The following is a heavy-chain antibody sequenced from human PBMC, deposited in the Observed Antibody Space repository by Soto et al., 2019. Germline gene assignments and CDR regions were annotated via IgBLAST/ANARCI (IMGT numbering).Heavy chain of an antibody. V-gene: IGHV1-2*02. Sequence: QVQLVQSGAEVKKPGASVKVSCKASGYTFTGYYMHWVRQAPGQGLEWMGWINPNSGGTNYAQKFQGRVTMTRDTSISKAYMELSRLRSDDTAVYYCARVGKRGYYYYYYYGMDVWGQGTTVTVSS. J-gene: IGHJ6*02. CDR3: ARVGKRGYYYYYYYGMDV. D-gene: IGHD3-22*01. CDR2: INPNSGGT. CDR1: GYTFTGYY.